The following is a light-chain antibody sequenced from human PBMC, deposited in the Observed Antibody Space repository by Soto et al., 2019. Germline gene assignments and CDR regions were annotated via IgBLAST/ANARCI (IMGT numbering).Light chain of an antibody. Sequence: QCVLTQPPSVSGAPGQRVTISCTGSSSNIGAGYDVHWYQQLPGTAPKLLIYGNSNRPSGVPDRFSGSKSGTSASLAITGLQAEDEADYYCQSYDSSLSAHVFGTGTKVTVL. V-gene: IGLV1-40*01. CDR3: QSYDSSLSAHV. CDR2: GNS. CDR1: SSNIGAGYD. J-gene: IGLJ1*01.